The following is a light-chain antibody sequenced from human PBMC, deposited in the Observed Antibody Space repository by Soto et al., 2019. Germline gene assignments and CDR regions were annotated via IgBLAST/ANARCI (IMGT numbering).Light chain of an antibody. Sequence: IQLTQSPSTLSGSVGDRVTITCRASQGVSTWLAWYQQRPSQAPKLLVYEESKLQSGVPSRFSASGSVRDFTLTISSLQPEDSATYYRQQYYDFRTFGQGTKVDIK. V-gene: IGKV1-5*03. CDR3: QQYYDFRT. J-gene: IGKJ1*01. CDR2: EES. CDR1: QGVSTW.